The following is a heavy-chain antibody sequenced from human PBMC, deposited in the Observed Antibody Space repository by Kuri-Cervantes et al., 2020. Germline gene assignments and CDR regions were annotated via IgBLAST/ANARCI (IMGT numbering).Heavy chain of an antibody. D-gene: IGHD3-10*01. J-gene: IGHJ3*02. CDR1: GFPLSSYS. CDR2: INGGSKTI. V-gene: IGHV3-48*01. CDR3: AKIGYYYESGSYYKGSNAIDI. Sequence: GGSLRLSCAVSGFPLSSYSMNWVRQAPGKGLEWISYINGGSKTIEYAESLKGRFTISIDNAKNSLYLQMNSLRPEDTAVYYCAKIGYYYESGSYYKGSNAIDIWGQGTMVTVSS.